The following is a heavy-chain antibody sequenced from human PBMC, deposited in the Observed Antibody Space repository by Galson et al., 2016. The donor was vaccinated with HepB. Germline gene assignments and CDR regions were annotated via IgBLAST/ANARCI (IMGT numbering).Heavy chain of an antibody. V-gene: IGHV3-7*04. J-gene: IGHJ4*02. CDR1: GLTFSRFW. CDR2: INQDGSEK. D-gene: IGHD1-1*01. Sequence: SLRLSCAASGLTFSRFWMTWVRQAPGKGLEWVANINQDGSEKHYLGSVRGRFTISRDTAKNSLYLQMNSLRAEDTAVYFCARAYQYTLDYWGQGTLVTASS. CDR3: ARAYQYTLDY.